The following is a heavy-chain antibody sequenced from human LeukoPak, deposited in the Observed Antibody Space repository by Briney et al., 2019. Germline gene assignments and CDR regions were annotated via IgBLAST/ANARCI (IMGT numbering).Heavy chain of an antibody. D-gene: IGHD3-10*01. J-gene: IGHJ4*02. CDR1: GFTFSSYA. V-gene: IGHV3-23*01. Sequence: GGSLRLSCAASGFTFSSYAMSWVRQAPGKGLEWFSGTSGSGGSTNYADSVKGRFTISRDNSKNTLYLQMNSLRAEDTAVYYCAKESGLITLVQGYYFDYWGQGTLVTVSS. CDR2: TSGSGGST. CDR3: AKESGLITLVQGYYFDY.